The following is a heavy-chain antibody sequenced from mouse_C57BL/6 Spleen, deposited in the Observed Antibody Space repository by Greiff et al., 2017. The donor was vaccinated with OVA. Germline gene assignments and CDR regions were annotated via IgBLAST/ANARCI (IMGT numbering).Heavy chain of an antibody. V-gene: IGHV1-69*01. Sequence: QVQLQQPGAELVMPGASVKLSCKASGYTFTSYWMHWVKQRPGQGLEWIGEIDPSDSYTNYNQKFKGKSTLTVDKSSSPAYMQLSSLTSEDSAVYYCARHGSGYDWYFDVWGTGTTVTVSS. J-gene: IGHJ1*03. CDR3: ARHGSGYDWYFDV. CDR2: IDPSDSYT. D-gene: IGHD1-1*01. CDR1: GYTFTSYW.